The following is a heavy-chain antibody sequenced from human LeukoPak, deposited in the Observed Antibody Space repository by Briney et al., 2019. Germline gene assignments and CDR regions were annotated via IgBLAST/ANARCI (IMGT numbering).Heavy chain of an antibody. CDR2: IRGKADSHAT. V-gene: IGHV3-73*01. Sequence: SGGSLRLSCAASGFTFSDSAMHWVRLASGKGLEWVGRIRGKADSHATAYAASVQGRFTISRDDSRNTAYLQMNSLKTDDTAVYYCTTGETVVIRNDASHIWGQGTMVTVSS. CDR1: GFTFSDSA. D-gene: IGHD2-21*01. J-gene: IGHJ3*02. CDR3: TTGETVVIRNDASHI.